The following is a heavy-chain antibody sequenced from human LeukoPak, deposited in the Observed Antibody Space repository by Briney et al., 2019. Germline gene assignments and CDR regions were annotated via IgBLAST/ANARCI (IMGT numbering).Heavy chain of an antibody. CDR2: ISGSGGST. CDR3: ATPSSGWYYFDY. V-gene: IGHV3-23*01. CDR1: GFTFSSYS. Sequence: GGSLRLSCAASGFTFSSYSMNWVRQAPGKGLEWVSAISGSGGSTYYADSVKGRFTISRDNSKNTLYLQMNSLRAEDTAVYYCATPSSGWYYFDYWGQGTLVTVSS. J-gene: IGHJ4*02. D-gene: IGHD6-19*01.